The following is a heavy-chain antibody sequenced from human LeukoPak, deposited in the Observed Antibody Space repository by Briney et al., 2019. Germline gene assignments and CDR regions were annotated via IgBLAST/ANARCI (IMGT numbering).Heavy chain of an antibody. CDR1: GYTFTGYY. CDR2: INPNSGGT. CDR3: ARVVRRLNRGPDAFDI. D-gene: IGHD1-26*01. Sequence: ASVKVSCKASGYTFTGYYMHWVRQAPGQGLEWMGWINPNSGGTNYAQKFQGRVTMTRDTSISTAYMELSRLRSDDTAVYYCARVVRRLNRGPDAFDIWGQGTMVTVSS. V-gene: IGHV1-2*02. J-gene: IGHJ3*02.